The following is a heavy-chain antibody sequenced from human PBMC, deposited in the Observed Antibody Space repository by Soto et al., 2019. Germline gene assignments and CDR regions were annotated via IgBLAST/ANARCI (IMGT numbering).Heavy chain of an antibody. J-gene: IGHJ6*02. Sequence: SETLSLTCAVYGGSFSGYYWSWIRQPPGKGLECIGEINHSGSTNYNPSLKSRVTISVDTSKNQFSLKLSSVTAADTAVYYCARGVDIVVVPAAMGVGDYYYYGMDVWGQGTTVT. V-gene: IGHV4-34*01. CDR1: GGSFSGYY. D-gene: IGHD2-2*03. CDR3: ARGVDIVVVPAAMGVGDYYYYGMDV. CDR2: INHSGST.